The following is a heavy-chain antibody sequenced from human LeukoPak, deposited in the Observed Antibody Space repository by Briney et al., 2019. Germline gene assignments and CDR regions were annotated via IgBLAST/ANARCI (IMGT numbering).Heavy chain of an antibody. CDR3: AKGMEWELLIAFDY. Sequence: PGGSLRLSCAASGFTFSSYAMSWVRQVPGKGLEWVSAISGSGGSTYYADSVKGRFTISRDNSKNTLYLQMNSLRAEDTAVYYCAKGMEWELLIAFDYWGQGTLVTVSS. J-gene: IGHJ4*02. CDR2: ISGSGGST. V-gene: IGHV3-23*01. D-gene: IGHD1-26*01. CDR1: GFTFSSYA.